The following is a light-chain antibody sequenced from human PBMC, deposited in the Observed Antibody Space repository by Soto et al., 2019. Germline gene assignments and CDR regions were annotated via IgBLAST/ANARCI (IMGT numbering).Light chain of an antibody. V-gene: IGLV2-8*01. CDR2: EVS. J-gene: IGLJ3*02. CDR1: SSDVGGYNY. Sequence: QSALTQPPSASGSPGQSVTISCTGTSSDVGGYNYVSWYQQHPGKAPKLMIYEVSKRPSGVPDRFSGSKSGNTASLAITGLQAEDEADYYCHCYDSSLRGSVFGGGTKVTVL. CDR3: HCYDSSLRGSV.